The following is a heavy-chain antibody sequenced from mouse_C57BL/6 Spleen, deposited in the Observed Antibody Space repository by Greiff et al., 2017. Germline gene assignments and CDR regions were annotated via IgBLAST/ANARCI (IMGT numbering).Heavy chain of an antibody. CDR1: GYTFTSYW. CDR2: IYPGSGST. J-gene: IGHJ4*01. Sequence: VQLQQPGAELVKPGASVKMSCKASGYTFTSYWITWVKQRPGQGLEWIEDIYPGSGSTNYNEKFKSKATLTVDTSSSTAYMQLSSLTSEDSAVYYCARDWNYYAMDYWGQGTSVTVSS. V-gene: IGHV1-55*01. D-gene: IGHD4-1*01. CDR3: ARDWNYYAMDY.